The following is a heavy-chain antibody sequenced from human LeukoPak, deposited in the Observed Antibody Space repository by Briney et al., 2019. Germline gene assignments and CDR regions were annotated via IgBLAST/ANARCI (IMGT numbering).Heavy chain of an antibody. V-gene: IGHV1-2*02. CDR1: GHTFTGYY. D-gene: IGHD3-10*01. Sequence: ASVKVSCKASGHTFTGYYMHWVRQAPGQGLEWMGWINPNSGVTNYAQKFQGRVTMTRDTSLSTAYTELSRLTSDDTAVYYCARGGSVRPLICCGYYYGMDVWGQGTTVTVSS. J-gene: IGHJ6*02. CDR2: INPNSGVT. CDR3: ARGGSVRPLICCGYYYGMDV.